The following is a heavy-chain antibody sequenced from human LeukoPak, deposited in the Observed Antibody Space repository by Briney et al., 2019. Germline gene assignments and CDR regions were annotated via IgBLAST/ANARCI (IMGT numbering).Heavy chain of an antibody. V-gene: IGHV4-59*01. CDR2: IYYSGST. J-gene: IGHJ3*02. CDR3: ASGTVRPNDAFDI. Sequence: SETLSLTCTVSGGSISSYYWSWIRQPPGKGLEWIGYIYYSGSTNYNPSLKSRVTISVDTSKNQFSLRLSSVTAADTAVYYCASGTVRPNDAFDIWGQGTMVTVSS. CDR1: GGSISSYY. D-gene: IGHD4-17*01.